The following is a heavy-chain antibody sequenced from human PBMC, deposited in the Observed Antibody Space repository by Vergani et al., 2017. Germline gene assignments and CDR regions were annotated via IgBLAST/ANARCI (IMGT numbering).Heavy chain of an antibody. Sequence: QVQLVQSGAEVKKPGSSVKVSCKASGGTFSSYTISWVRQAPGQGLEWMGRIIPILTITNYAQKFQGRVTITADKSTSTAYMELSSLKSEDTAVYYCARDLYDILTGYPIETGNYGMDVWGQGTTVTVSS. J-gene: IGHJ6*02. V-gene: IGHV1-69*08. CDR3: ARDLYDILTGYPIETGNYGMDV. CDR2: IIPILTIT. D-gene: IGHD3-9*01. CDR1: GGTFSSYT.